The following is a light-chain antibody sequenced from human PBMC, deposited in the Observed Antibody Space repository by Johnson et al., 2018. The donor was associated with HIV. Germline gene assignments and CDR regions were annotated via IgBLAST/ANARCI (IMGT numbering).Light chain of an antibody. CDR3: GTWDDSLSALYV. J-gene: IGLJ1*01. Sequence: QSVLTQPPSVSAAPGQKVTISCSGSSSNIGNNYVSWYQQLPGTAPKLLIYENNKRPSGIPDRFSGSKSGTSATLGITGLQTGDEADYYCGTWDDSLSALYVFGTGTKATVL. CDR2: ENN. V-gene: IGLV1-51*02. CDR1: SSNIGNNY.